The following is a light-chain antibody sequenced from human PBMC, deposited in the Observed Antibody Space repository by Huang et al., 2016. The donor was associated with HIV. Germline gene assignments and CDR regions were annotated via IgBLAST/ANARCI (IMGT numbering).Light chain of an antibody. CDR1: QNIGTY. CDR2: AAS. Sequence: DIQMTQSPSSLSASVGDRVTITCRASQNIGTYLNWYQQKPGKAPSLLIYAASSLQSGVPSRFGGGGSGAEVTLTISSLQPEDFATYYCQQTDSAPPYTFAQGTKLEIK. CDR3: QQTDSAPPYT. V-gene: IGKV1-39*01. J-gene: IGKJ2*01.